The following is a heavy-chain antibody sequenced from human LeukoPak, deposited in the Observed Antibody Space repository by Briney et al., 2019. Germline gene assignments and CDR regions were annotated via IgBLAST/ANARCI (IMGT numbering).Heavy chain of an antibody. V-gene: IGHV3-15*01. Sequence: GGSLRLSCEASGFTFINAWMSWVRQAPGKGLEWVGRIKSKTDGGTTDYAAPVKGRFTISRDDSKNTLYLQMSSLKASDTAMYYCARLRPDNWFDPWGQGTLVTVSS. CDR3: ARLRPDNWFDP. D-gene: IGHD6-6*01. CDR2: IKSKTDGGTT. CDR1: GFTFINAW. J-gene: IGHJ5*02.